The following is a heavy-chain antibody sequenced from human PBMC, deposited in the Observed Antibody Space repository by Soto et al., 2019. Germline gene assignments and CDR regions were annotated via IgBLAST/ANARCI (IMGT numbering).Heavy chain of an antibody. Sequence: EVQLVESGGGLVQPGGSLRLSCAASEFTFSGRSVHWVRQAPGKGLVWVSGIDKVGTDSTYADSVRGRFTSSRDNAKNMVYLQMNSLRVEDTAVYYCARGWFGPDVWGKGTTVTVSS. J-gene: IGHJ6*03. D-gene: IGHD3-10*01. CDR2: IDKVGTDS. CDR3: ARGWFGPDV. V-gene: IGHV3-74*01. CDR1: EFTFSGRS.